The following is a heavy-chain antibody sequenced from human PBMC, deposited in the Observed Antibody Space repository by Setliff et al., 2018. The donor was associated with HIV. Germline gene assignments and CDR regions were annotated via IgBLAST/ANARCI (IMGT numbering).Heavy chain of an antibody. CDR3: AIVCSYWPIFES. CDR1: GDTFTSYY. J-gene: IGHJ4*01. CDR2: MTPYSGNT. V-gene: IGHV1-8*02. D-gene: IGHD2-15*01. Sequence: VKDTCKTSGDTFTSYYINWVRQAAGHGFEWMGWMTPYSGNTGYAQKFQGRVSMTRNTSISTAYMELSSLRSEDTAVYYSAIVCSYWPIFESWGKGALVTVSS.